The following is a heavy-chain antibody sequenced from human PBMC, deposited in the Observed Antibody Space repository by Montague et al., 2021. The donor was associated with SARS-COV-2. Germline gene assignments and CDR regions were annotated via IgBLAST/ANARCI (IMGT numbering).Heavy chain of an antibody. J-gene: IGHJ4*02. Sequence: SETLSLTCTVSGDSISSSYYQWGWIRQHPGRGLEWIGTIYSSGSTYYXPSLKSRVTISVDTSKNQFSLKLTSVTAADTAVYYCARLLYGSYCFYFDYWGQGTLVTVSS. CDR3: ARLLYGSYCFYFDY. CDR2: IYSSGST. V-gene: IGHV4-39*01. CDR1: GDSISSSYYQ. D-gene: IGHD1-26*01.